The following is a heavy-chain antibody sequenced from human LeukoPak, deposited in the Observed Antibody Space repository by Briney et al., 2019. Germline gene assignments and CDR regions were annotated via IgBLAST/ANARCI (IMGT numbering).Heavy chain of an antibody. CDR3: ARVTDYYDSSGYEYYFDY. CDR2: ISSSSSYI. D-gene: IGHD3-22*01. Sequence: GGSLRLSCAASGFTFSSYSMSWVRQAPGKGLEWVSSISSSSSYIYYADSVKGRFTISRDNAKNSLYLQMNSLRAEDTAVYYCARVTDYYDSSGYEYYFDYWGQGTLVTVSS. J-gene: IGHJ4*02. CDR1: GFTFSSYS. V-gene: IGHV3-21*01.